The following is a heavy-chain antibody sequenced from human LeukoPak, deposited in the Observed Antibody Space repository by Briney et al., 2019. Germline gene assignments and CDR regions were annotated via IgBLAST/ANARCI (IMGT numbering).Heavy chain of an antibody. Sequence: PGGSLRLSCAASGFTFSSYGMHWVRQAPGKGLEWVAVIWYDGSNKYYADSVKGRFTISRDNSKNTLYLQMNSLRAEDTAVCYCAREYDGSGSYYHYGMDVWGQGTTVTVSS. CDR1: GFTFSSYG. J-gene: IGHJ6*02. D-gene: IGHD3-10*01. V-gene: IGHV3-33*08. CDR3: AREYDGSGSYYHYGMDV. CDR2: IWYDGSNK.